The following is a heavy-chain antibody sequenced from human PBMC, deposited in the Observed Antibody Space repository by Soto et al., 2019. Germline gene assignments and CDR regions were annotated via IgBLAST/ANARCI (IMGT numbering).Heavy chain of an antibody. V-gene: IGHV3-30*18. J-gene: IGHJ5*02. CDR1: GFTFSYYG. CDR3: AKAPPAGEVTSSSIA. Sequence: QVQLVESGGGVVQPGRSLRLSCAASGFTFSYYGIHWVRQAPGKGLEWVAVISYDGSNKYFADSVKGRFTISRDNSKNTFYLHMNGLRAEDTAVFYGAKAPPAGEVTSSSIAWAQGTLFTVSS. D-gene: IGHD3-16*01. CDR2: ISYDGSNK.